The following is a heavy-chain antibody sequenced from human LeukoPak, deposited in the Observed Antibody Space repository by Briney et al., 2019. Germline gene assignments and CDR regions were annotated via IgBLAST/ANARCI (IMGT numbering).Heavy chain of an antibody. CDR2: ISYDGSNK. CDR3: ARDEVLTGAAFDI. J-gene: IGHJ3*02. Sequence: PGGSLRLSCAASGFTFSSYAMHWVRQAPGKGLERVAVISYDGSNKYYADSVKGRFTISRDNSKNTLYLQMNSLRAEDTAVYYCARDEVLTGAAFDIWGQGTMVTVSS. V-gene: IGHV3-30*04. D-gene: IGHD3-9*01. CDR1: GFTFSSYA.